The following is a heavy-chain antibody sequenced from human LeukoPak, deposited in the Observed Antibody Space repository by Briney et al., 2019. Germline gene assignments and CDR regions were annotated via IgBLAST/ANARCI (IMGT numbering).Heavy chain of an antibody. J-gene: IGHJ4*02. Sequence: SETLSLTCAVSGGSISSGSYSWSWIRQPPGKGLEWIGYIYYSGSTYYNPSLKSRVSMSVDTSKNQFSLRLSSVTAADTAVYYCARAERKRVYTGYDFGHFDYWGQGTLVTVSS. D-gene: IGHD5-12*01. CDR3: ARAERKRVYTGYDFGHFDY. CDR1: GGSISSGSYS. V-gene: IGHV4-30-4*07. CDR2: IYYSGST.